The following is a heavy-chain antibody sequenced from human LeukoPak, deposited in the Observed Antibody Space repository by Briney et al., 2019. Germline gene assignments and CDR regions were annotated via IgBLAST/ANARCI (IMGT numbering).Heavy chain of an antibody. D-gene: IGHD3-10*01. Sequence: PSETLSLTCTVSGGSISSYYWSWIRQPPGKGLEWVGNIYHDGSTYYTPSLKSRVTISVDTSKNQFSLKLTSVTAADTAVYYCAREGLITVIRGLNFGYWGQGTLVSVSS. CDR3: AREGLITVIRGLNFGY. J-gene: IGHJ4*02. V-gene: IGHV4-59*12. CDR2: IYHDGST. CDR1: GGSISSYY.